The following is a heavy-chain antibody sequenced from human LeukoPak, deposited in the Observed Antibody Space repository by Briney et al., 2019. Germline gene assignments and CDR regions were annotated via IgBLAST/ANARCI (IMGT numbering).Heavy chain of an antibody. CDR3: ARYCRSTSCYGGAFDI. CDR2: IYYSGST. D-gene: IGHD2-2*01. Sequence: SETLSLTCTVSGRFIRSYYWSWIRQPPGKGLVWIGYIYYSGSTNYNPSLKSRVTISVDASKNQFSLKLSSVTAADTAVYYCARYCRSTSCYGGAFDIWGQGTMVTVSS. CDR1: GRFIRSYY. V-gene: IGHV4-59*01. J-gene: IGHJ3*02.